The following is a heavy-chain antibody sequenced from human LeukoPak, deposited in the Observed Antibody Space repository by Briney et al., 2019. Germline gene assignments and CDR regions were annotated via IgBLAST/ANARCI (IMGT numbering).Heavy chain of an antibody. CDR1: GGTFSSYA. Sequence: SVKVSCKASGGTFSSYAISWVRQAPGQGLEWMGGIIPIFGTANYAQKFQGRVTITTDESTSTAYMELSSLRSQDTAVYYCARGAVGALSGAYPGEYYFDYWGQGTLVTVSS. D-gene: IGHD1-26*01. V-gene: IGHV1-69*05. CDR3: ARGAVGALSGAYPGEYYFDY. CDR2: IIPIFGTA. J-gene: IGHJ4*02.